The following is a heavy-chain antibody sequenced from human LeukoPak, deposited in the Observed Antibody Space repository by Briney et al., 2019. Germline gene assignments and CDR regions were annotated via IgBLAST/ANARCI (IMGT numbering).Heavy chain of an antibody. CDR1: GGSISSYY. CDR3: ARDRGFLGRDAFDI. D-gene: IGHD3-3*01. J-gene: IGHJ3*02. CDR2: IYYSGST. V-gene: IGHV4-59*01. Sequence: PSETLSLTCTVSGGSISSYYWSWIRQPPGKGLEWIGYIYYSGSTNYNPSLKSRVTISVETSKNQFSLKLSSVTAADTAVYYCARDRGFLGRDAFDIWGQGTMVTVSS.